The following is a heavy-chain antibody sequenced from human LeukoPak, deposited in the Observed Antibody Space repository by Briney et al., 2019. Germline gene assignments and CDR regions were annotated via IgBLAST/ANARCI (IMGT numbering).Heavy chain of an antibody. CDR2: ISWDGGST. CDR1: GFTFNDYA. CDR3: AKDEGPIAVAGMDV. Sequence: GGSLRLSCAASGFTFNDYAMHWVRQAPGKGLEWVSFISWDGGSTYYADSVKGRFTISRDNSKNSLYLQMNSLRAEDTALYYCAKDEGPIAVAGMDVWGKGTTVTVSS. D-gene: IGHD6-19*01. V-gene: IGHV3-43D*03. J-gene: IGHJ6*04.